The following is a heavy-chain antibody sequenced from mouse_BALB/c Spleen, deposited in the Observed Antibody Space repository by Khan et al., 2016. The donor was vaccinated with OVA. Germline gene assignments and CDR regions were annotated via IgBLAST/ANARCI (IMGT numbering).Heavy chain of an antibody. Sequence: EVQLVEYGPELVKPGASVKMSCKASGYTFTSYVMHWVKQKPGQGLEWIGYINPYNDGTKYNEKFKGKATLTSDKSSSTAYMELSSLTSEDSAVYYCARRLIYYGYDAGFAYWGQGTLVTVSA. CDR2: INPYNDGT. CDR3: ARRLIYYGYDAGFAY. J-gene: IGHJ3*01. D-gene: IGHD2-2*01. CDR1: GYTFTSYV. V-gene: IGHV1S136*01.